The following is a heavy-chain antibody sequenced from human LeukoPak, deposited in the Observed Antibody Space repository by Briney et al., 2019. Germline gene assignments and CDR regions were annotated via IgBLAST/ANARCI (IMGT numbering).Heavy chain of an antibody. Sequence: PGGSLRLSCVVSGFIFCSYAMGWVRQAPGKGLEWVSGLSSSIGSTYYADSVKGRFTISRDNPKNTLYLQMDSLRAEDTAIYYCAKRSTSGWFSNPYYFDYWGQGTLVTVSS. D-gene: IGHD6-19*01. V-gene: IGHV3-23*01. CDR3: AKRSTSGWFSNPYYFDY. CDR1: GFIFCSYA. CDR2: LSSSIGST. J-gene: IGHJ4*02.